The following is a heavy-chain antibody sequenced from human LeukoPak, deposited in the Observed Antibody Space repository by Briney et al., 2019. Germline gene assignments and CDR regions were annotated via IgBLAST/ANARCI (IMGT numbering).Heavy chain of an antibody. V-gene: IGHV4-59*08. CDR2: ILYRGST. J-gene: IGHJ5*01. D-gene: IGHD2-15*01. CDR1: GASISDYY. CDR3: ARRFCSGGYCYQGYDP. Sequence: KASETLSLTCTVSGASISDYYWNWIRQPPGKGLEWIGYILYRGSTIYNPSLKSQVTISVDTSRNQLSLTLNSVTAADTAVYYCARRFCSGGYCYQGYDPWGQGTLVTISS.